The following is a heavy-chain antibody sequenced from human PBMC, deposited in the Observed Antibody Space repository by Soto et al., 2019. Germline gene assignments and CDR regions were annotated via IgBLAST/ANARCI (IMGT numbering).Heavy chain of an antibody. CDR3: ARDMGRDYGDFYYYYYYMDV. CDR1: GYTFTSYG. Sequence: QVQLVQSGAEVKKPGASVKVSCKASGYTFTSYGISWVRQAPGQGLEWMGWISAYNGNTNYAQKLQGRVTMTTDTSTSPAYMELRSLRSDDTAVYYCARDMGRDYGDFYYYYYYMDVWGKGTPVTVSS. V-gene: IGHV1-18*01. CDR2: ISAYNGNT. D-gene: IGHD4-17*01. J-gene: IGHJ6*03.